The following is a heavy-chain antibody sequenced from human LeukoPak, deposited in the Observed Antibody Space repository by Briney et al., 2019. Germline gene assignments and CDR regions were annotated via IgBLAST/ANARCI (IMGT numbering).Heavy chain of an antibody. J-gene: IGHJ4*02. Sequence: PSETLSLTCTVSGYSISSGYYWGWIRQPPGKGLEWIGSIYHSGSTYYNPSLKSRVTISVDTSKNQFSLKLSSVTAADTAVYYCARGNPSREYCSGGSCWGFNPDFDYWGQGTLVTVSS. D-gene: IGHD2-15*01. CDR2: IYHSGST. V-gene: IGHV4-38-2*02. CDR1: GYSISSGYY. CDR3: ARGNPSREYCSGGSCWGFNPDFDY.